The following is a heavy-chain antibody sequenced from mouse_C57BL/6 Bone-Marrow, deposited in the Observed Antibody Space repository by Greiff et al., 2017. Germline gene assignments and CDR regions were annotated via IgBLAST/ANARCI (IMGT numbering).Heavy chain of an antibody. CDR3: ARPLYYGSSEWYFDV. J-gene: IGHJ1*03. CDR1: GFTFSDYY. Sequence: EVQVVESGGGLVQPGGSLKLSCAASGFTFSDYYMYWVRQTPEKRLEWVAYISNGGGSTYYPDTVKGRFTISRDNAKNTLYLQMSRLKSEDTAMYYCARPLYYGSSEWYFDVWGTGTTVTVSS. CDR2: ISNGGGST. V-gene: IGHV5-12*01. D-gene: IGHD1-1*01.